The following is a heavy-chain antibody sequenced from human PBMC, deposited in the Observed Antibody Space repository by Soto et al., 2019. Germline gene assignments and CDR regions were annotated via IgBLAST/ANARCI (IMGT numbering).Heavy chain of an antibody. Sequence: EVQLVESGGGLVKPGGSLRLSCAASGFTFSSYSMNWVRQAPGKGLEWVSSISSSSSYIYYADSVKGRFTISRDNAKNSLYLQMNSLRAEDTAVYYFARGHSSGWFRPGWFDPWGQGTLVTVSS. J-gene: IGHJ5*02. CDR3: ARGHSSGWFRPGWFDP. D-gene: IGHD6-19*01. CDR1: GFTFSSYS. V-gene: IGHV3-21*01. CDR2: ISSSSSYI.